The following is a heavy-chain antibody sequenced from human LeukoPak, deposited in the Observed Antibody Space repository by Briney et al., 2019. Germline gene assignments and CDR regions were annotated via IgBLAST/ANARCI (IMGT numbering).Heavy chain of an antibody. CDR3: AKFAGSSGSEGDDY. CDR2: ITTSDGST. D-gene: IGHD3-16*01. J-gene: IGHJ4*02. Sequence: GGSIRLSCVASGLTFRSYTMSWVRQAPGKGPEWVSTITTSDGSTYYADSVKGRFTISRSNSKNTLYLQMNSLRAEDTAVYYCAKFAGSSGSEGDDYWGQGTLVTVSS. V-gene: IGHV3-23*01. CDR1: GLTFRSYT.